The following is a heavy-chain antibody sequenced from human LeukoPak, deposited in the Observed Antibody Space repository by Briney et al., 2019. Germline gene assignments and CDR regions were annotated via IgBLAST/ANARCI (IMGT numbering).Heavy chain of an antibody. J-gene: IGHJ4*02. CDR1: GFIFSSYS. V-gene: IGHV3-21*01. Sequence: GGSLRLSCAASGFIFSSYSMNWVRQAPGKGLEWVSSISSSSDYIYYADSVKGRFTISRDNARDSLYLQMNSLRAEDTAVYYCATSGIVVLGATYGSAFDYWGQGTLVTVSS. CDR3: ATSGIVVLGATYGSAFDY. CDR2: ISSSSDYI. D-gene: IGHD2-15*01.